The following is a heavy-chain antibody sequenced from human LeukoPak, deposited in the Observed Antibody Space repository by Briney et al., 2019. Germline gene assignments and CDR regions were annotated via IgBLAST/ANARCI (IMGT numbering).Heavy chain of an antibody. CDR1: GFTFSSYA. V-gene: IGHV3-74*01. D-gene: IGHD6-6*01. CDR2: ISPTGSTT. J-gene: IGHJ4*02. Sequence: GGSLRLSCAASGFTFSSYAMHWARQLPGKGPVWVSRISPTGSTTSYADSVKGRFTVSRDNAKNTLYLQVNNLRAEDTAVYYCARGPNSNWSGLDFWGQGTLLTVSS. CDR3: ARGPNSNWSGLDF.